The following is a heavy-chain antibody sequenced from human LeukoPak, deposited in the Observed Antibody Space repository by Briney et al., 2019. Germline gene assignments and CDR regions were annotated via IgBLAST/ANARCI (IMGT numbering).Heavy chain of an antibody. V-gene: IGHV3-11*04. J-gene: IGHJ4*02. Sequence: GGSLRLSCAASGFTFSDYYMNWIRQAPGKGLEWVSYITGSGSTIFFVDSVKGRFTISRDNAKNSLYLQMNSLRAEDTAMYYCALVGSSLGYWGQGTLVTVSS. CDR3: ALVGSSLGY. CDR1: GFTFSDYY. D-gene: IGHD6-13*01. CDR2: ITGSGSTI.